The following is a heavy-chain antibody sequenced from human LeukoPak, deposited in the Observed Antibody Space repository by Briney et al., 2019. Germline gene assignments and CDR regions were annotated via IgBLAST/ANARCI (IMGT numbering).Heavy chain of an antibody. J-gene: IGHJ3*02. Sequence: GGSLRLSCADSGFTFSNFWMSWVRQAPGKGLEWVANINQDGTEKYYVDSVKGRFTISRDNAKTSLYLQMNSLRAEDTAVYYCGRDRGKLYWAFDMWGQGTMVTVSS. CDR2: INQDGTEK. CDR1: GFTFSNFW. CDR3: GRDRGKLYWAFDM. V-gene: IGHV3-7*01. D-gene: IGHD2-15*01.